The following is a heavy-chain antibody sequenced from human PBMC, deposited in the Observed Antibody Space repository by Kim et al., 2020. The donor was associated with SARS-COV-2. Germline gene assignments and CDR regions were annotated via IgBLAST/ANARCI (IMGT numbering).Heavy chain of an antibody. V-gene: IGHV4-34*01. CDR3: ARTPRIAAAGDY. D-gene: IGHD6-13*01. J-gene: IGHJ4*02. Sequence: TSNPSLKSRVTISVDTSTNQFSLKLSSVTAADTAVYYCARTPRIAAAGDYWGQGTLVTVSS.